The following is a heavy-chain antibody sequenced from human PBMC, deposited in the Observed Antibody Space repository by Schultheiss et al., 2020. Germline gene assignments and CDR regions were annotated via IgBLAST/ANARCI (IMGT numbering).Heavy chain of an antibody. D-gene: IGHD3-10*01. V-gene: IGHV3-11*01. CDR2: ISSSGSTI. CDR3: ARPSPPAGGYWFFDL. CDR1: GFIFTDAW. Sequence: GGSLRLSCAASGFIFTDAWMSWVRQAPGKGLEWVSYISSSGSTIYYADSVKGRFTISRDNAKNSLYLQMNSLRAEDSAVYYSARPSPPAGGYWFFDLWGRGTLVTVSS. J-gene: IGHJ2*01.